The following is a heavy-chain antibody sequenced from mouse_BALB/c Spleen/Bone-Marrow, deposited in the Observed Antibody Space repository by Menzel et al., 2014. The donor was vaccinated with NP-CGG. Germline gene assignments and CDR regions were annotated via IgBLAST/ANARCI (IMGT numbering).Heavy chain of an antibody. CDR2: IHPSDSET. Sequence: QVQLQQSGTEVVRPGASVKLSCKASGYSFTTYWMNRVKQGPGQGLEWIGMIHPSDSETRLNQKFKDKATLTVDKSSSTAYMQLNSPTSEDSAVYYCAREKVYYGISWFAYWGQGTLVTVSA. V-gene: IGHV1-61*01. D-gene: IGHD2-1*01. CDR1: GYSFTTYW. CDR3: AREKVYYGISWFAY. J-gene: IGHJ3*01.